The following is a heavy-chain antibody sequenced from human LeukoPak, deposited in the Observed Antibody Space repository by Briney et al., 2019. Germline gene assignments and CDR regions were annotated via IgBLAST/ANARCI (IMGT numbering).Heavy chain of an antibody. CDR3: AREITGYGDYFDY. V-gene: IGHV1-18*01. CDR1: GYTFTSYG. J-gene: IGHJ4*02. Sequence: ASVKVSCKASGYTFTSYGISWVRQAPGQGLEWMGWISAYNGNTNYAQKLQGRVTITTDESTSTAYMELSSLRSEDTAVYYCAREITGYGDYFDYWGQGTLVTVSS. CDR2: ISAYNGNT. D-gene: IGHD4-17*01.